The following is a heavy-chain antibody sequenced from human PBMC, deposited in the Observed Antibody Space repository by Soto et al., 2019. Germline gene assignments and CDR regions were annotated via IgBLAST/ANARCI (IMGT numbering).Heavy chain of an antibody. CDR2: ISSSSSYI. CDR1: GFTFSSYS. V-gene: IGHV3-21*04. J-gene: IGHJ6*02. CDR3: ASASSLQGTVTHQRYPKYYYYYYGMDV. D-gene: IGHD4-17*01. Sequence: PGGSLRLSCAASGFTFSSYSMNWVRQAPGKGLEWVSSISSSSSYIYYADSVKGRFTISRDNAKNSLYLQMNSLRAEDTAVYYCASASSLQGTVTHQRYPKYYYYYYGMDVWGQGTTVTVSS.